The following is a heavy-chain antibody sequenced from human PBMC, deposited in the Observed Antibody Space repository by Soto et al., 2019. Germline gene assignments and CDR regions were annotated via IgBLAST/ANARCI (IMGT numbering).Heavy chain of an antibody. Sequence: GGSLRLSCVGSGFTFSTYSIHWVRQAPGKGLEWVSSISSRSDIYYANSVKGRFTISRDNAKNSVSLQMNSLRAEDTVVYYCAREYTAWPLAYGLDVWGQGTTVTVSS. D-gene: IGHD2-2*02. CDR1: GFTFSTYS. V-gene: IGHV3-21*01. CDR2: ISSRSDI. J-gene: IGHJ6*02. CDR3: AREYTAWPLAYGLDV.